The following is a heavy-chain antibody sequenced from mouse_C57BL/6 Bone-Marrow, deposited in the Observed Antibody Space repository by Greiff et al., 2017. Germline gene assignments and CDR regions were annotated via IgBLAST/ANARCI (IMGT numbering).Heavy chain of an antibody. V-gene: IGHV1-72*01. Sequence: QVQLKQPGAELVKPGASVKLSCKASGYTFTSYWMHWVKQRPGRGLEWIGRIDPNSGGTKYTEKFKSKATLTVDKPSSTAYMQLSSLTSEDSAVYYCARVTTVVEDYFDYWGQGTTLTVSS. J-gene: IGHJ2*01. CDR1: GYTFTSYW. D-gene: IGHD1-1*01. CDR2: IDPNSGGT. CDR3: ARVTTVVEDYFDY.